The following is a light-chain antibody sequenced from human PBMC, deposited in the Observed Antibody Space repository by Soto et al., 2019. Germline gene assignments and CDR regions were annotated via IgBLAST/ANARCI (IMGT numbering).Light chain of an antibody. CDR2: GAS. CDR3: QQYDNWPIT. Sequence: IGMTQSKTTVAESPVDRATLSCRASQSININLAWYQQKPGQAPRLLIYGASTRATGLPARFSGSGSGTEFTLIISSLQSEDSAVYYCQQYDNWPITFGQRRLLEV. J-gene: IGKJ5*01. V-gene: IGKV3-15*01. CDR1: QSININ.